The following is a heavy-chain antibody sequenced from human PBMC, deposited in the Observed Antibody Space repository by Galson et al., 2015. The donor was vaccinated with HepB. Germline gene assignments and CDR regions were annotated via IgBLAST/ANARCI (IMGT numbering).Heavy chain of an antibody. CDR3: ARGPRYFDSSHDWYFDL. V-gene: IGHV3-30*04. J-gene: IGHJ2*01. CDR1: EFTFSTYA. Sequence: SLRLSCAASEFTFSTYAMHWVRQAPGKGLEWMAFLSYDGINKYYVDSVKGRFTVSRDNSKNTLYLHMNSLRADDSAVYFCARGPRYFDSSHDWYFDLWGRGTLVTVSS. CDR2: LSYDGINK. D-gene: IGHD3-9*01.